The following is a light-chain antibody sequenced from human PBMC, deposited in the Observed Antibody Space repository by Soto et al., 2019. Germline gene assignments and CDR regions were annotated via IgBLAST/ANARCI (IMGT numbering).Light chain of an antibody. CDR1: QSVSSN. Sequence: EIVVTQSPATLSVSPGERATLSCRASQSVSSNLVWYQQKPGQAPRLLIYGASTRATGIPARFSGSGSGTEFTLTISSLQSEDFAVYYCQQYNNWPPTFGQGTKVDIK. CDR3: QQYNNWPPT. V-gene: IGKV3-15*01. CDR2: GAS. J-gene: IGKJ1*01.